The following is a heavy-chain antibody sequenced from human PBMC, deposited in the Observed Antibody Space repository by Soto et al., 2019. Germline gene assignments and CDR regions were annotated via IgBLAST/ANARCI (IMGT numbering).Heavy chain of an antibody. Sequence: SQTLSLTCAISGDSVSSNSAAWNWIRQSPLRGLEWLGRTYYRSKWYNDYAVSVKSRVTINPDTSKDQFSLQLNSVTPEDTAVYFCARDLLHGYTYGYNAFDIWGQGTMGT. CDR2: TYYRSKWYN. CDR3: ARDLLHGYTYGYNAFDI. D-gene: IGHD5-18*01. CDR1: GDSVSSNSAA. V-gene: IGHV6-1*01. J-gene: IGHJ3*02.